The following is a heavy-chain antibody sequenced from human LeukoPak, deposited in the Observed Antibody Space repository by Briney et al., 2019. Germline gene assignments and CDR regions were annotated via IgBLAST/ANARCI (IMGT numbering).Heavy chain of an antibody. CDR2: IIPIFGTA. CDR1: GGTFSSYA. V-gene: IGHV1-69*06. J-gene: IGHJ4*02. Sequence: VASVKVSCKASGGTFSSYAISWVRQAPGQGLEWMGGIIPIFGTANYAQKFQGRVTITADKSTSTAYMELSSLRSEDTAVYYCARRGYSGPVDYWGQGTLVTVSS. CDR3: ARRGYSGPVDY. D-gene: IGHD5-12*01.